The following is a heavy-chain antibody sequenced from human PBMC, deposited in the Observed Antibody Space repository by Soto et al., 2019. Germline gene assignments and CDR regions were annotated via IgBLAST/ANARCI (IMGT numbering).Heavy chain of an antibody. V-gene: IGHV1-8*01. CDR2: MNPNSRNT. CDR1: GYTFTSYD. Sequence: QVQLVQSGAEVQKPGASVKVSCKASGYTFTSYDITWVGPATGQGLEWMGWMNPNSRNTGCAHMFQGRVTMTRNTSVSTAFMDLSSLRSEHTAVYYCSSATNVYGVRHGGQGTLVTGSS. D-gene: IGHD4-17*01. J-gene: IGHJ1*01. CDR3: SSATNVYGVRH.